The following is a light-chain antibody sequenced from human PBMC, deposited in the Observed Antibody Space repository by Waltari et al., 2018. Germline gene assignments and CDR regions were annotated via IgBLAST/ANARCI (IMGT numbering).Light chain of an antibody. CDR2: GAS. V-gene: IGKV3-20*01. CDR1: QSVNNY. Sequence: EIVLTQSPGHLSLSPGERATLSCRASQSVNNYLAWFQQKPGQAPRLLIHGASSRATGIPDRISGSGSGTDFTLTISGLEPQDFAVYYCQQYSSSPLTFGPGTKVDIK. J-gene: IGKJ3*01. CDR3: QQYSSSPLT.